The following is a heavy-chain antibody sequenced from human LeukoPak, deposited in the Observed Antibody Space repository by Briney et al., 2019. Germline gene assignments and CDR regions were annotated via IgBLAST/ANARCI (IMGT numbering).Heavy chain of an antibody. D-gene: IGHD6-6*01. CDR1: GYTFTSYA. V-gene: IGHV1-3*01. CDR3: ARPRIAARGYWFDP. CDR2: INAGNGNT. J-gene: IGHJ5*02. Sequence: ASVKVSCKASGYTFTSYAMHWVRQAPGQRLEWMGWINAGNGNTKYSQKFQGRVTMTRNTSISTAYMELSSLRSEDTAVYYCARPRIAARGYWFDPWGQGTLDTVSS.